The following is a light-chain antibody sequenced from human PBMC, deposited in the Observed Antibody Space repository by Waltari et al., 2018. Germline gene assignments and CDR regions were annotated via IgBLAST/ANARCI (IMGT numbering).Light chain of an antibody. Sequence: DIVMTQSPDSLAVSLGERATINCKSSQSVLYSSNNKNYLAWYQQKPRQPPTLLIYWASTRESGVPDRFSGSGSGTDFTLTISSLQAEDVAVYYCQQYYSTPWTFGQGTKVAIK. CDR2: WAS. V-gene: IGKV4-1*01. J-gene: IGKJ1*01. CDR3: QQYYSTPWT. CDR1: QSVLYSSNNKNY.